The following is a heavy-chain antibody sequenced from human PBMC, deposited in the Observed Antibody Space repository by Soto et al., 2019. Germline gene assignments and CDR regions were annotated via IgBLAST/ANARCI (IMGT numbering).Heavy chain of an antibody. V-gene: IGHV3-33*01. D-gene: IGHD2-21*01. CDR1: GFPFNTYG. Sequence: QVQLVESGGGVVQPGRSLTLSCEASGFPFNTYGMHWVRQAPGKGLEWVASIWFDGSEKSEADSVKGRFTISRDNSDNTLYLQLNSLRAEDTAVYYCAREVISATVYLDHWGQGTLVTVSS. CDR2: IWFDGSEK. CDR3: AREVISATVYLDH. J-gene: IGHJ4*02.